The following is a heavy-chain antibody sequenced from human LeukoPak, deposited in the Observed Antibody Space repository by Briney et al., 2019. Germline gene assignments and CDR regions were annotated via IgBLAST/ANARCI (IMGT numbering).Heavy chain of an antibody. CDR2: INPNSGGT. D-gene: IGHD3-22*01. Sequence: ASVKVSCKASGYSFTGYYMHWVRQAPGQGLEWMGCINPNSGGTDYAQKFQGRVTMTRDTSISTAYMELSSLRSDDTAVYYCTRGGDYEGPNYFDYWGQGTLVTVSS. J-gene: IGHJ4*02. CDR1: GYSFTGYY. CDR3: TRGGDYEGPNYFDY. V-gene: IGHV1-2*02.